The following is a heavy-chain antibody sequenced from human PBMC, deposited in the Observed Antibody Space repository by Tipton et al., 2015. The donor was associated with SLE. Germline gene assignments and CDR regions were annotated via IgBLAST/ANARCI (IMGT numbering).Heavy chain of an antibody. D-gene: IGHD3-10*01. CDR2: INPNSGGT. J-gene: IGHJ4*02. V-gene: IGHV1-2*02. CDR3: ASLMVRGDY. Sequence: QLVQSGAEVKKPGASVKVSCKASGYTFTSYGISWVRQAPGQGLEWMGWINPNSGGTNYAQKFQGRVTMTRDTSISIAYMELSRLRSDDRAVYYCASLMVRGDYWGQGALVTASS. CDR1: GYTFTSYG.